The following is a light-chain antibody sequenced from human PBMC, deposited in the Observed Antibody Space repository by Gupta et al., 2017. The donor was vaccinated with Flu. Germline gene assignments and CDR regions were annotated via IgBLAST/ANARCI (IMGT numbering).Light chain of an antibody. CDR3: QSYDFSFSAWV. CDR1: SSNLWAVYA. J-gene: IGLJ2*01. V-gene: IGLV1-40*01. Sequence: QSVLTQPPSVSGAPGQRVSIPSTGNSSNLWAVYALHGFRQFAATAPKRLIYGDASRPLETPDRFSASKSGFSASLAITGLRTEDEGDYFCQSYDFSFSAWVFGGGTKLTVL. CDR2: GDA.